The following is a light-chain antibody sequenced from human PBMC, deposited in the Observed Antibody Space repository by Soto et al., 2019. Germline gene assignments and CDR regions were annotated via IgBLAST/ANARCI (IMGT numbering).Light chain of an antibody. J-gene: IGKJ1*01. CDR2: KAS. CDR1: QSISSW. Sequence: DIQMTQSPSTLSASVGDRVTITCRASQSISSWLAWYHQKPGKAPKLLXYKASSLESGVPSRFSGRGSGTELTLTISILHPDYFGTYYCQHYDKSYSWTFGQGTNVYIK. V-gene: IGKV1-5*03. CDR3: QHYDKSYSWT.